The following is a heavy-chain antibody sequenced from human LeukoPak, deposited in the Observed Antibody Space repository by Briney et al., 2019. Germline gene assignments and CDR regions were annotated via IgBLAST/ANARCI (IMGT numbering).Heavy chain of an antibody. CDR3: AREVGREGYNWFDP. V-gene: IGHV4-39*07. CDR1: GGSISSSSYY. CDR2: IYYSGST. Sequence: SETLSLTCSVSGGSISSSSYYWGWIRQPPGKGLEWIGSIYYSGSTYYNPSLKSRVTISVDTSKNQFSLKLSSVTAADTAVYYCAREVGREGYNWFDPWGQGTLVTVSS. J-gene: IGHJ5*02. D-gene: IGHD1-14*01.